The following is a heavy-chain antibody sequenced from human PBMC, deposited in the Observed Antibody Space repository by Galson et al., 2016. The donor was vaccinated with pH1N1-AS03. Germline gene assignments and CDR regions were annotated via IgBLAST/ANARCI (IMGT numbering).Heavy chain of an antibody. Sequence: PALVKPTQTLTLTCSFSGFSLGTTSVGLAWIRQPPGEALEWLALVHWDGVDRLSPSLRGRLAITKDTSKNQVVLTMTNMGPADTGTYFRTKTSGYDFEFWGKGAPVSVS. CDR3: TKTSGYDFEF. CDR1: GFSLGTTSVG. D-gene: IGHD5-12*01. J-gene: IGHJ4*02. CDR2: VHWDGVD. V-gene: IGHV2-5*02.